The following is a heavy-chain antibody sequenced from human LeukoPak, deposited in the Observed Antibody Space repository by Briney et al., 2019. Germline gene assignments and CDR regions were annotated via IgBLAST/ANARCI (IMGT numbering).Heavy chain of an antibody. D-gene: IGHD3-9*01. CDR1: GCTFTSYG. CDR2: VSAYNGNT. Sequence: ASVKVSCKDSGCTFTSYGISWVRQAPGHGLEWMGWVSAYNGNTDYAQKLQGRVTMTTDTSTSTAYMELRSLRSDDTAVYYCAREELRYFDWLLENYYYYYGMDVWGQGTTVTVSS. CDR3: AREELRYFDWLLENYYYYYGMDV. J-gene: IGHJ6*02. V-gene: IGHV1-18*01.